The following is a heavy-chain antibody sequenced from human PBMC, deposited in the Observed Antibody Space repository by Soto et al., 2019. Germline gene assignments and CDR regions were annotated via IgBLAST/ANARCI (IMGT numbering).Heavy chain of an antibody. D-gene: IGHD2-2*01. CDR1: GGSFNKYA. CDR3: ARGNEYCSSTSCYIEVGMDV. CDR2: IIPLLGTA. J-gene: IGHJ6*02. V-gene: IGHV1-69*01. Sequence: VQLVQSGAEVKKPGSSVKVSCKASGGSFNKYALSWVRQAPGQGLEWMGGIIPLLGTANYAQKFQGRVTITADESTSTAYMELRSLRSEDTAVYYCARGNEYCSSTSCYIEVGMDVWGQGTTVTVSS.